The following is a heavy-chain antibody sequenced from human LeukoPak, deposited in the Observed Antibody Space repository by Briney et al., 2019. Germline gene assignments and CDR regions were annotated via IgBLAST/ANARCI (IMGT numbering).Heavy chain of an antibody. CDR3: ATRDGRNGYDFGGYFDS. Sequence: ASVKVSCKASGYTFTDYYIHWVRQAPGQGLEWMGWIKPNNGGTNLAQEFQGRVTMTRDTSISTAYMELTRLRSDDTAVYYCATRDGRNGYDFGGYFDSWGQGTLVTVSS. CDR2: IKPNNGGT. J-gene: IGHJ4*02. V-gene: IGHV1-2*02. D-gene: IGHD5-12*01. CDR1: GYTFTDYY.